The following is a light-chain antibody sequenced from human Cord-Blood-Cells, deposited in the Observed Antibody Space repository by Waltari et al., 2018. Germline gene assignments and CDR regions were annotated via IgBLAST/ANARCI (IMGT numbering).Light chain of an antibody. V-gene: IGLV1-47*01. CDR2: RNN. CDR3: AAWDDSLSGLV. Sequence: QSVLTQPPSASGTPGQRVTISCSGSSSNIGSNHVPWYQQLPGTAPKLLIYRNNQRPSGVPDRFSGSKSGTSASLAISGLRSEDEADYYCAAWDDSLSGLVFGGGTKLTVL. CDR1: SSNIGSNH. J-gene: IGLJ3*02.